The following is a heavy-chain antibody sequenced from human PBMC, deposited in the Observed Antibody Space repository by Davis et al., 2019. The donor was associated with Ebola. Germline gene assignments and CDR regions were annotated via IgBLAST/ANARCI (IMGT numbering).Heavy chain of an antibody. D-gene: IGHD3-10*01. CDR3: ARSYCGENCYPNGP. CDR2: IYYSGSA. J-gene: IGHJ5*02. V-gene: IGHV4-59*01. CDR1: GGSFSSYY. Sequence: MPGGSLRLSCAVYGGSFSSYYWSWIRQSPGKGLEWIGYIYYSGSARYNPSLKSRVTISVDASRSQFSLNLTSVTAADTAVYYCARSYCGENCYPNGPWGQGTLVTVSS.